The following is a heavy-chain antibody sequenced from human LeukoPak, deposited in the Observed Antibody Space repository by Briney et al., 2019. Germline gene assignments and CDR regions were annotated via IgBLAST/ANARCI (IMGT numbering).Heavy chain of an antibody. Sequence: PGGSLRLSCAASGFTFSNAWMSWVRQAPGKGLEYVSAISSNGGSTYYANSVKGRFTISRDNSKNTLYLQMGSLRAEDMAVYYCARSESSSWELLGWGQGTLVTVSS. V-gene: IGHV3-64*01. CDR3: ARSESSSWELLG. CDR2: ISSNGGST. J-gene: IGHJ4*02. CDR1: GFTFSNAW. D-gene: IGHD1-26*01.